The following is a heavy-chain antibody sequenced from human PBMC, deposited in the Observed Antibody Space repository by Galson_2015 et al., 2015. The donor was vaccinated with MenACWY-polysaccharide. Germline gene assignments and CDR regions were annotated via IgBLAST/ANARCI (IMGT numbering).Heavy chain of an antibody. J-gene: IGHJ3*02. Sequence: SLRLSCAASGFTFSRYWMSWVRQASGKGLEWVANIMQDGSEKNYVDSVKGRFTISRDNAKKSLYLQMNSLRAEVTAVYYCARDYYGAPPHAQNDAFDIWGQGTMVTVSS. CDR2: IMQDGSEK. CDR1: GFTFSRYW. D-gene: IGHD3-22*01. V-gene: IGHV3-7*01. CDR3: ARDYYGAPPHAQNDAFDI.